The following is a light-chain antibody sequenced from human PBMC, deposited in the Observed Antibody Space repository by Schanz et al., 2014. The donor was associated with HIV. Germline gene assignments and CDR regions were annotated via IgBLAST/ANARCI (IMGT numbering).Light chain of an antibody. CDR3: ATWDITLNGPV. CDR2: YDD. J-gene: IGLJ2*01. V-gene: IGLV1-36*01. Sequence: QSVLTQPPSVSEAPRQRVTISCSGSRSNVGNNPVNWYQQLPGKAPKLVIYYDDLLPSGVSDRFSGSKSGTLASLVISGLQSEDEADYFCATWDITLNGPVFGGGTQLTVL. CDR1: RSNVGNNP.